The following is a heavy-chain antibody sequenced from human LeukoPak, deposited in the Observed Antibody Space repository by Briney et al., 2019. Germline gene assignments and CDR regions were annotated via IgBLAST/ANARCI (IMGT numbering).Heavy chain of an antibody. CDR2: IRYDGSNK. V-gene: IGHV3-30*02. CDR1: GFTFSSYG. CDR3: AKDDYDYVWGSVRYFDY. D-gene: IGHD3-16*01. J-gene: IGHJ4*02. Sequence: GGSLRLSCAASGFTFSSYGMHWVRQAPGKGLEWVAFIRYDGSNKYYADSVKCRFTISRDNSKNTLYLQMNSLRAEDTAVYYCAKDDYDYVWGSVRYFDYWGQGTLVTVSS.